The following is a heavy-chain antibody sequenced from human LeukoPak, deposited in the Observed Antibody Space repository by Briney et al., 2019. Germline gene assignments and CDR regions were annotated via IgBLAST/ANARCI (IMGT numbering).Heavy chain of an antibody. J-gene: IGHJ5*02. CDR3: ARESSRTRVHWFHP. Sequence: GGSLGLSCASSGFPLSLLGMHWAPQPPAKGLEWGSFIQFDGSEEYYAESVKGRFTVSRENSKSTIFLQMSSLRTEDMAVYYCARESSRTRVHWFHPWGQGTLVTVSS. D-gene: IGHD2-2*01. V-gene: IGHV3-30*02. CDR1: GFPLSLLG. CDR2: IQFDGSEE.